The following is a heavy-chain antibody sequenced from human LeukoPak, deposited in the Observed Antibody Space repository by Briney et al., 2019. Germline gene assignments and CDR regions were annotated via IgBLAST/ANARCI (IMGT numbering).Heavy chain of an antibody. J-gene: IGHJ4*02. Sequence: SETLSLTCTVSGGSISSYYWSWIRQPPGKGLEWIGYIYCSGSTNYNPSLKSRVTISVDTSKNQFSLKLSSVTAADTAVYYCARVRDGYNYPFDYWGQGTLVTVSS. CDR3: ARVRDGYNYPFDY. CDR2: IYCSGST. D-gene: IGHD5-12*01. CDR1: GGSISSYY. V-gene: IGHV4-59*01.